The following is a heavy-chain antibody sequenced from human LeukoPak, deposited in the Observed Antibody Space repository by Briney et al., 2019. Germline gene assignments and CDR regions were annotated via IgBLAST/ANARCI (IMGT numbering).Heavy chain of an antibody. Sequence: PSETLSLTCTVSGGSISSGGYYWSWVRQFPGRRLEWIGYIHYSGRTNYNPSLKSRITLSLETSSNQISLELKSVTSADTALYYCVRDSGYSSSWYLIDDDFDIWGQGTMVIVSA. CDR2: IHYSGRT. CDR3: VRDSGYSSSWYLIDDDFDI. V-gene: IGHV4-61*08. D-gene: IGHD6-13*01. J-gene: IGHJ3*02. CDR1: GGSISSGGYY.